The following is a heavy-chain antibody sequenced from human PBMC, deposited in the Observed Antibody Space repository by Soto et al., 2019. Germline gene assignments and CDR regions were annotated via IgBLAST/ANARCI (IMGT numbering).Heavy chain of an antibody. CDR2: IKQDGSEK. Sequence: PSGSLRISGAASGLSYSSHWMNWVRQAPGKGLEWVANIKQDGSEKYYVESVKGRFTISRDNAKNSLYLQMNSLRAEDTAMYYCARLRSGYWGQGTLVTVS. V-gene: IGHV3-7*01. J-gene: IGHJ4*02. CDR3: ARLRSGY. CDR1: GLSYSSHW.